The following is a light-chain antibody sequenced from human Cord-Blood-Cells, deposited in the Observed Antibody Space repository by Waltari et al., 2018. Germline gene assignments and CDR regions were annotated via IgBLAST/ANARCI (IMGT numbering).Light chain of an antibody. V-gene: IGLV1-47*01. CDR2: RNN. Sequence: QSVLTQPPSASGTPGQRVTISCSGAGSNIGGIIVSWSQQLPGTAPKPLFYRNNQRPSGVPDRFSGSKSGTSASLAISGLRSEDEADYYCAAWDDSLSVPWVFGGGTKLTVL. CDR1: GSNIGGII. J-gene: IGLJ3*02. CDR3: AAWDDSLSVPWV.